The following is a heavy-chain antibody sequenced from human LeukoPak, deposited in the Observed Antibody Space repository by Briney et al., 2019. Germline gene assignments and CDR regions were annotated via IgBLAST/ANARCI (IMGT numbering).Heavy chain of an antibody. D-gene: IGHD1-1*01. Sequence: SETLSLTCTVSGGSISNYYWSWIRQPPGKGLEWIGYIYYSGSTNYNPSLKSRVTIPVDTSKNQFSLKLSSVTAADTAVYYCARHLPSTTGRSYFDYWGQGTLVTVSS. J-gene: IGHJ4*02. V-gene: IGHV4-59*08. CDR1: GGSISNYY. CDR3: ARHLPSTTGRSYFDY. CDR2: IYYSGST.